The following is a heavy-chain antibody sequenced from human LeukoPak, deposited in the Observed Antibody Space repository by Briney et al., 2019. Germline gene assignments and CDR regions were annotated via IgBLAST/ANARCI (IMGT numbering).Heavy chain of an antibody. CDR1: GGSISSSNW. V-gene: IGHV4-4*02. CDR3: ARNRDGYNSFDY. J-gene: IGHJ4*02. CDR2: IYHSEST. D-gene: IGHD5-24*01. Sequence: PSGTLSLTCAVSGGSISSSNWWSWVRQPPGKGLEWIGEIYHSESTNYNPSLKGRVTISVDKSKNQFSLKLSSVTAADTAVYYCARNRDGYNSFDYWGQGTLVTVSS.